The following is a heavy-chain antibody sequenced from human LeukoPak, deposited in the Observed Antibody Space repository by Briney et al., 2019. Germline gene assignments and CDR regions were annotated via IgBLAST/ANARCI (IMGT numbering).Heavy chain of an antibody. CDR3: ASDQLEVVVTATFDY. V-gene: IGHV3-33*01. CDR1: GFTFSSYG. D-gene: IGHD2-21*02. J-gene: IGHJ4*02. Sequence: GGSLRLSCAASGFTFSSYGMHWVRQAPGKGLEWVAAIWYDGSNKYYADSVKGRFTISRDNSKNTLYLQMNSLRAEDTAVYYCASDQLEVVVTATFDYWGQGTLVTVSS. CDR2: IWYDGSNK.